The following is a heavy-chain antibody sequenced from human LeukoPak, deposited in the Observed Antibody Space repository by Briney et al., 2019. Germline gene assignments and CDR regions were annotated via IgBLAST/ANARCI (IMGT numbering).Heavy chain of an antibody. CDR1: GGSINNGDYY. CDR2: IYYSGNT. J-gene: IGHJ5*02. Sequence: SQTLSLTCTVSGGSINNGDYYWSWIRQPPGKGLQWIGNIYYSGNTYSNPSLKSRVAMSVDTSRNQFSLKLSSVTAADTAVYYCARSVLFDPWGQGTLVTVSS. CDR3: ARSVLFDP. V-gene: IGHV4-30-4*01.